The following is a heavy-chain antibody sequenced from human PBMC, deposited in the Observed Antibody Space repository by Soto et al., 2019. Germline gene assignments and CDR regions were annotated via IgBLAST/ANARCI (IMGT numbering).Heavy chain of an antibody. Sequence: QARLVESGGGVVRTGRSLRLSCVASEFSFSAYGMHWVRLAPGKGLQWVAVIAYDGNDKYAADSVKGRFTISRDDSKNALYLQMHSLRREDTAIYYCARRKTVTTGHYYYDIDVWGKGTTVTVYS. CDR2: IAYDGNDK. V-gene: IGHV3-30*03. CDR3: ARRKTVTTGHYYYDIDV. J-gene: IGHJ6*03. D-gene: IGHD4-17*01. CDR1: EFSFSAYG.